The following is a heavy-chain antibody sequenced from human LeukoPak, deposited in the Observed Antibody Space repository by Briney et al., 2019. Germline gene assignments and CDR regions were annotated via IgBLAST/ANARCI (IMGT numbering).Heavy chain of an antibody. CDR2: IYSGVPT. D-gene: IGHD1-1*01. J-gene: IGHJ4*02. V-gene: IGHV4-4*09. Sequence: SETLSLTCTTSGVSINRFYWSWVRQPPGKGLEWIGNIYSGVPTYFNPSLESRVTISVDTSKNQFSLNLTSVTAADTAMYYCVQTTGWPGFDYWGQGILVTVSS. CDR1: GVSINRFY. CDR3: VQTTGWPGFDY.